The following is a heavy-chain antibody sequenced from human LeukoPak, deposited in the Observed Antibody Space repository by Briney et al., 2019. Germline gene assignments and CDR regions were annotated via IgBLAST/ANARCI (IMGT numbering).Heavy chain of an antibody. V-gene: IGHV3-7*01. CDR2: INQDGRVK. D-gene: IGHD4-11*01. CDR1: GFTFSTYW. J-gene: IGHJ4*02. Sequence: GGSLRLSCAASGFTFSTYWMSWLRQAPGKGLEWVANINQDGRVKYYADSVKGRFTISRDNGKNSLYLQMNSLGAEDTAVYYCAKGRNLHPQSPYWGQGTLVTVS. CDR3: AKGRNLHPQSPY.